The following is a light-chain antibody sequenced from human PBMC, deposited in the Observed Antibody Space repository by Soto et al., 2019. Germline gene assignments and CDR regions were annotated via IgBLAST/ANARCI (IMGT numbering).Light chain of an antibody. CDR2: GNT. CDR3: LSFDSSLSVV. J-gene: IGLJ2*01. V-gene: IGLV1-40*01. Sequence: QSVLTQPPSVSGAPGQRVTISCTGSSSNIGAGYDVHWYQQLPGRAPKLLIYGNTNRPTGVPDRFSGSKSGTSASLAITGLHAEYEADYYCLSFDSSLSVVFGGGTKLTVL. CDR1: SSNIGAGYD.